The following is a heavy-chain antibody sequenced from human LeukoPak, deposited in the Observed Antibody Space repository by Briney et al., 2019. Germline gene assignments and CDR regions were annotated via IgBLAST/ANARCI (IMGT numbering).Heavy chain of an antibody. D-gene: IGHD5-24*01. Sequence: SETLSLTCTVSGGSISSSSYYWGWIRQPPGKGLEWIGSIYYSGSTYYNPSLKSRVTISVDTSKNQFSLKLSSVTAADTAVYYCARRRRDGYIFDYWGQGTLVTASS. CDR2: IYYSGST. CDR3: ARRRRDGYIFDY. V-gene: IGHV4-39*01. J-gene: IGHJ4*02. CDR1: GGSISSSSYY.